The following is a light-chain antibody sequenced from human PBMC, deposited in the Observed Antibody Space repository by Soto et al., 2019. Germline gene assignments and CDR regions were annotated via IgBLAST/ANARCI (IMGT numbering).Light chain of an antibody. CDR2: GTS. J-gene: IGKJ1*01. CDR3: QHSYSTRA. CDR1: QDIRTY. V-gene: IGKV1-39*01. Sequence: DIQMTQFPSSLSASVGDRVTISCRARQDIRTYLNWYQQKPGKVPKLLISGTSNLESGVPSRFSGSGGGIDLTLTIDSLKTEDFDTYYCQHSYSTRAFGQGTKVDIK.